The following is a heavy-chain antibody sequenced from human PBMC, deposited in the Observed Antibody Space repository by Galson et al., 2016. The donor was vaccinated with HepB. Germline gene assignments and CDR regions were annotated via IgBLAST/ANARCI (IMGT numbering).Heavy chain of an antibody. CDR2: ISGRGGNI. CDR3: AKCAEVVAAAPAPYNYFDP. Sequence: SLRLSCAASGFTFSSYAMTWVRQAPGKGLEWVSSISGRGGNIKYADSVKGRFTISRDNSKNTLFLQMDSLRADDTAVYFCAKCAEVVAAAPAPYNYFDPWGQGTLVSVSS. D-gene: IGHD2-15*01. J-gene: IGHJ5*02. CDR1: GFTFSSYA. V-gene: IGHV3-23*01.